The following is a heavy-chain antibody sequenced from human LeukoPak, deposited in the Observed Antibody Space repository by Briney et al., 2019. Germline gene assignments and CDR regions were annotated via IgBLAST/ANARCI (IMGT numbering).Heavy chain of an antibody. V-gene: IGHV4-30-2*01. D-gene: IGHD2-21*02. Sequence: SETLSLTCTVSGGSISSGGYYWSWIRQPPGKGLEWIGYIHHSGSTYYNPSLKSRVTISVDRSKNQFSLKLSSVTAADTAVYYCARPIVVVTATHGYFDLWGRGTLVTVSS. CDR1: GGSISSGGYY. J-gene: IGHJ2*01. CDR2: IHHSGST. CDR3: ARPIVVVTATHGYFDL.